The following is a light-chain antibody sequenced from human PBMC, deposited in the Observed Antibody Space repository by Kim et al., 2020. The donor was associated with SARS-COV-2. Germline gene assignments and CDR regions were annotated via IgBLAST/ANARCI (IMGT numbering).Light chain of an antibody. J-gene: IGKJ2*01. CDR1: ETIASTY. V-gene: IGKV3-20*01. CDR3: QQYGSSPYT. Sequence: EIVLTQSPVTLSISPGERAVLSCKTSETIASTYLAWYQQKSGQAPMLLIYAASTKATGIPDMFSGCGSGTDFTLTNSRLEPEDFAVYYCQQYGSSPYTFGQGTKLEI. CDR2: AAS.